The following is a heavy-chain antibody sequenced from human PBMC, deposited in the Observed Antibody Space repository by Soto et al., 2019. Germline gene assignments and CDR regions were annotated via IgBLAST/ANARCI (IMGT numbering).Heavy chain of an antibody. D-gene: IGHD1-26*01. CDR1: GFTFSSYA. Sequence: GGSLRLSCAASGFTFSSYAMSWVRQAPGKGLEWVSAISGSGGSTYYADSVKGRFTISRDNSKNTLYLQMNSLRSEDTAVYYCARGRGGSYRYYYYGMDVWGQGTTVTVSS. CDR3: ARGRGGSYRYYYYGMDV. V-gene: IGHV3-23*01. J-gene: IGHJ6*02. CDR2: ISGSGGST.